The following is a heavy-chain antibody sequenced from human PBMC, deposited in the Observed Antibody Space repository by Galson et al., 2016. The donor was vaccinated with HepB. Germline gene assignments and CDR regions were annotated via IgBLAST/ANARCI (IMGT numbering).Heavy chain of an antibody. J-gene: IGHJ4*02. V-gene: IGHV3-48*01. Sequence: SLRLSCAGFGFTFSTYNINWVRQVPGKGLEWVSYISSGSGTIYYADSVKGRFTIPRDNSKNTLYLQMNSLRAEDTAVYYCAKQRPGLYWLQGTLVTVSS. CDR3: AKQRPGLY. CDR2: ISSGSGTI. CDR1: GFTFSTYN.